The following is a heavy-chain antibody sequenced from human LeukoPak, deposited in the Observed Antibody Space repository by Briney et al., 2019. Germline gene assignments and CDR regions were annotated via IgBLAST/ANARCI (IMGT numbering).Heavy chain of an antibody. J-gene: IGHJ6*02. V-gene: IGHV4-59*01. Sequence: PSETLSPTCTVSGGSISSYYWSWIRQPPGKGLEWIGYIYYSGSTNYNPSLKSRVTISVDTSKNQFSLKLSSVTAADTAVYYCARAYGDYSWYYYGMDVWGQGTTVTVSS. CDR2: IYYSGST. D-gene: IGHD4-17*01. CDR1: GGSISSYY. CDR3: ARAYGDYSWYYYGMDV.